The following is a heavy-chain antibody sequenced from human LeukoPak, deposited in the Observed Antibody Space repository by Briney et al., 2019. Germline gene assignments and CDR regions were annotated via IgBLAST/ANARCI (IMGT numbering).Heavy chain of an antibody. CDR1: GFTFSSYE. J-gene: IGHJ6*03. CDR3: AREEWELLRYYYYYMDV. CDR2: IKQDGSEK. D-gene: IGHD1-26*01. V-gene: IGHV3-7*01. Sequence: GGSLRLSCAASGFTFSSYEMNWVRQAPGKGLEWVANIKQDGSEKYYVDSVKGRFTISRDNAKNSLYLQMNSLRAEDTAVYYCAREEWELLRYYYYYMDVWGKGTTVTVSS.